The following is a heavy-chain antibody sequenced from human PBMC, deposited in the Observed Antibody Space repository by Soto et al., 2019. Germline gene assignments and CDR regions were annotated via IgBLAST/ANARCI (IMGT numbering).Heavy chain of an antibody. V-gene: IGHV4-30-2*01. J-gene: IGHJ6*02. Sequence: SETLSLTCAVSGGSISSGGYSWSWIRQPPGKGLEWIGYIYHSGSTYYNPSLKSRVTISVDRSKSQFSLKLSSVTAADTAVYYCARGFRDYYYYGMDVWGQGTTVTVSS. CDR2: IYHSGST. CDR3: ARGFRDYYYYGMDV. CDR1: GGSISSGGYS.